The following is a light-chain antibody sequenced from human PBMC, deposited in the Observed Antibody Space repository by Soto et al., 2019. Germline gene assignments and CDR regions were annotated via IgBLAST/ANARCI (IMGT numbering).Light chain of an antibody. CDR1: QSVRNNY. Sequence: EIVLTQSPGTLSLSPGERATLSCRASQSVRNNYLVWYQQRRGQPPRFLMYDVSTRAAGIPDRFSGSGSGTDFTLTISRLEPEDFAVYYCQQYGSTPLTFGGGTKVEIE. CDR2: DVS. CDR3: QQYGSTPLT. V-gene: IGKV3-20*01. J-gene: IGKJ4*01.